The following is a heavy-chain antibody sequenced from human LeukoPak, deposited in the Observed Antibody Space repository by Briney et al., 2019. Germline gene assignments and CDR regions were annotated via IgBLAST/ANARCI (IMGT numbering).Heavy chain of an antibody. D-gene: IGHD6-13*01. CDR2: ISGSGGST. CDR1: GFTFSSYA. V-gene: IGHV3-23*01. Sequence: PGGSLRLSCAASGFTFSSYAVSWVRQAPGKGLEWVSAISGSGGSTYYADSVKGRFTISRDNSKNTLYLQMNSLRAEDTAVYYCAKDLRTAAGYYYGMDVWGQGTTVTVSS. J-gene: IGHJ6*02. CDR3: AKDLRTAAGYYYGMDV.